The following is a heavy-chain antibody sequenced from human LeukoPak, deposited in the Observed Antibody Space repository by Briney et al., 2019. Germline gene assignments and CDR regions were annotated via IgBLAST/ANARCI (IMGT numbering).Heavy chain of an antibody. V-gene: IGHV3-53*01. D-gene: IGHD2/OR15-2a*01. J-gene: IGHJ4*02. CDR3: AHSRRRTPGYFDY. Sequence: PGGSLRLSCAASGFTVSSNYMSWVRQAPGKGLEWVSAIYSGGSTYYADSVKGRFTISRDNSKNTLYLQMNSLRAEDTAVYYCAHSRRRTPGYFDYWGQGTLVTVSS. CDR1: GFTVSSNY. CDR2: IYSGGST.